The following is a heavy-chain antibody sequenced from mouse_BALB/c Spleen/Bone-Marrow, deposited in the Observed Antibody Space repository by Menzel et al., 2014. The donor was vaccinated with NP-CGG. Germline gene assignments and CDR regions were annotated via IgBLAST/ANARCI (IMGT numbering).Heavy chain of an antibody. CDR2: IDPSDSET. CDR1: AYTFTSYW. Sequence: QVQLQQSRAELVKPGAPVKLSCKASAYTFTSYWMNWVKQRPGRGLEWIGRIDPSDSETHYNQNFKDKATLTVDRSSSTAFIQLSSLTSEDSTVYYCAYGNYESYFFVYWDQGTTPTVSS. CDR3: AYGNYESYFFVY. V-gene: IGHV1-69*02. D-gene: IGHD2-1*01. J-gene: IGHJ2*01.